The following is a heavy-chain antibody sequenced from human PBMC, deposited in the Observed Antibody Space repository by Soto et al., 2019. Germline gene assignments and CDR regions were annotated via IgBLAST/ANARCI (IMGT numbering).Heavy chain of an antibody. CDR1: GFTFRSYV. D-gene: IGHD3-16*01. CDR2: TSYDGSNK. V-gene: IGHV3-30*19. CDR3: ACWGTTGGLDV. Sequence: QVQLVESGGGVVQPGTSLRLSCVGSGFTFRSYVIHWVRQAPGKGLEWVALTSYDGSNKDYGDSVKGRFTISRDNSRNTVDLRMDSLRREDTALCYCACWGTTGGLDVWGQGTLVSVSS. J-gene: IGHJ1*01.